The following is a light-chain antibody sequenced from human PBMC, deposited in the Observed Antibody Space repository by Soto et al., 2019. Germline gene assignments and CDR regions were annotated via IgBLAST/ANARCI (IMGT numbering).Light chain of an antibody. CDR3: QQYDSSPFPFT. CDR1: QSVSSSY. V-gene: IGKV3-20*01. Sequence: EIVLTQSPGTLSLSPGERATLSCRASQSVSSSYLAWYQQRPGQAPRLLIYGASTRATGIPDRFSGFGSGTDFTLTISRLEPEDYAVYYCQQYDSSPFPFTFGPGTKVEIK. J-gene: IGKJ3*01. CDR2: GAS.